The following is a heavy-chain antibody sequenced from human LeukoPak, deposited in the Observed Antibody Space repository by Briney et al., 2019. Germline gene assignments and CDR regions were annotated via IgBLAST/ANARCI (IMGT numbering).Heavy chain of an antibody. D-gene: IGHD6-13*01. CDR1: GYAISSGYF. Sequence: SETLSLTCSVSGYAISSGYFWGWIRQPPGKGLEWIGTIYHSGSTYYNPFLKSRVTISVDTSKNQFSLKLSSVTAADTAVYYCARGYSSSWYFNWFDPWGQGTLVTVSS. CDR2: IYHSGST. V-gene: IGHV4-38-2*02. J-gene: IGHJ5*02. CDR3: ARGYSSSWYFNWFDP.